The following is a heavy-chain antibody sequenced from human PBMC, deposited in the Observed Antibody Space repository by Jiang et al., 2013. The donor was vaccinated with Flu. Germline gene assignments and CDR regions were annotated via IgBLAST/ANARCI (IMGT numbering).Heavy chain of an antibody. CDR3: ATRYSSSPGYFQH. J-gene: IGHJ1*01. D-gene: IGHD6-13*01. CDR2: INHSGST. Sequence: LLKPSETLSLTCAVYGGSFSGYYWSWIRQPPGKGLEWIGEINHSGSTNYNPSLKSRVTISVDTSKNQFSLKLSSVTAADTAVYYCATRYSSSPGYFQHWGQGTLVTVSS. CDR1: GGSFSGYY. V-gene: IGHV4-34*01.